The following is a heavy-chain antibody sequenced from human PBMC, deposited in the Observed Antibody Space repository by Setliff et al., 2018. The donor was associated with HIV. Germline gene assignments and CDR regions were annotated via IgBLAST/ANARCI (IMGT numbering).Heavy chain of an antibody. CDR3: ARVFPPIRGAPFGVPPGVFDI. CDR2: IFASGST. CDR1: GGSFSSYH. D-gene: IGHD2-8*01. J-gene: IGHJ3*02. Sequence: SETLSLTCTVSGGSFSSYHWSWIRHPAGKGLEWIGHIFASGSTKYNPSLESRVTMSVDTSRTQFSLKLRSVTAADTAVYYCARVFPPIRGAPFGVPPGVFDIWGQGSMVTVSS. V-gene: IGHV4-4*07.